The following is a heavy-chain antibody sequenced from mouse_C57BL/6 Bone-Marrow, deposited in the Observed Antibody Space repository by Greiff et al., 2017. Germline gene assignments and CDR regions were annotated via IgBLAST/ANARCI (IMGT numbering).Heavy chain of an antibody. CDR3: ARTRDYEDYVLYDAMDY. CDR2: IDPSDSYT. J-gene: IGHJ4*01. Sequence: QVQLQQPGAELVMPGASVKLSCKASGYTFTSYWMHWVKQRPGQGLEWIGEIDPSDSYTNYNQKFKGKSTLTVDKSSSTAYMQLSSLTSEDSAVYYWARTRDYEDYVLYDAMDYWGQGTSVTGSS. D-gene: IGHD2-3*01. CDR1: GYTFTSYW. V-gene: IGHV1-69*01.